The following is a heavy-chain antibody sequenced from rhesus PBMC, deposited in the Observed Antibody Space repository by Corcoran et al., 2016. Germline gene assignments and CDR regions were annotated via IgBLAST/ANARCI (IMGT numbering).Heavy chain of an antibody. CDR1: GDSISSSNW. CDR3: ASGNWNS. J-gene: IGHJ4*01. CDR2: ISGNSGST. Sequence: QLQLQESGPGLVKPSETLSLTCAVSGDSISSSNWWSWIRQPPGKGLEWIGYISGNSGSTNYNPSLKSRVTISKDASKNQLSLKLSSVTAADTAVYYCASGNWNSWGQGVLVTVSS. V-gene: IGHV4-65*01. D-gene: IGHD1-26*01.